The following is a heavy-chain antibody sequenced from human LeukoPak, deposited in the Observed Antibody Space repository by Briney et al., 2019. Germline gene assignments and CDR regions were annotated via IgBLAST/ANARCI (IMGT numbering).Heavy chain of an antibody. CDR1: GYTFTGYY. V-gene: IGHV1-2*06. CDR2: INPNSGGT. Sequence: ASVKVSCKASGYTFTGYYMHWVRQASGQGLEWMGRINPNSGGTNYAQKFQGRVTMTRDTSISTAYMELSRLRSDDTAVYYCAREYSYGRSYYYYYGMDVWGQGTTVTVSS. J-gene: IGHJ6*02. CDR3: AREYSYGRSYYYYYGMDV. D-gene: IGHD5-18*01.